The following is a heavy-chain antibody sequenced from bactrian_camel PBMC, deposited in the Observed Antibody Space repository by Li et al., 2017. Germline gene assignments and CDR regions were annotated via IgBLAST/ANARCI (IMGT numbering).Heavy chain of an antibody. CDR3: AADCTVVPVSGFRPRSRY. Sequence: VQLVESGGGSVQAGGTLGLSCAASGRDTYTYRTNCMGWFRQAPGKEREGIAVRYRVTGTTNYADSVKGRFTISQDNGKNTLDLQMNSLKTEDTAVYYCAADCTVVPVSGFRPRSRYLGQGTQVTVS. V-gene: IGHV3-3*01. CDR2: RYRVTGTT. D-gene: IGHD6*01. CDR1: GRDTYTYRTNC. J-gene: IGHJ4*01.